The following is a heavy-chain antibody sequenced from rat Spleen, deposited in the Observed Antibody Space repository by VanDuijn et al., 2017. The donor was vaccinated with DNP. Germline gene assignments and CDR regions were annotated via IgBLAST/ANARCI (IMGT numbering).Heavy chain of an antibody. CDR3: TRGGTYYFDY. V-gene: IGHV5-7*01. CDR1: GFTFSDYY. J-gene: IGHJ2*01. D-gene: IGHD4-3*01. Sequence: EVQLVESGGGLVQPGRSLKLSCAASGFTFSDYYMAWVRQAPKKGLEWVATISYDGSRTYYRDSVKGRFTISRDNAKNTLYLQMDSLRSEDSATYYCTRGGTYYFDYWGQGVLVTVSS. CDR2: ISYDGSRT.